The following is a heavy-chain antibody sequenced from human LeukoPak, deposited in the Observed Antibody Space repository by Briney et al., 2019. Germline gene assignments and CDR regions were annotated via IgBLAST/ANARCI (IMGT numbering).Heavy chain of an antibody. D-gene: IGHD3-3*01. Sequence: PSETLSLTCTVSGGYISSYYWSWIRQPPGKRLEWIGHIYYSGSTNYNPSLKRRVTISVDTSKNQFSLKLSSVTAADTAVYYCASRSSIWSGYQDTLYYFDSWGQGTLVTVSS. CDR1: GGYISSYY. CDR2: IYYSGST. J-gene: IGHJ4*02. V-gene: IGHV4-59*01. CDR3: ASRSSIWSGYQDTLYYFDS.